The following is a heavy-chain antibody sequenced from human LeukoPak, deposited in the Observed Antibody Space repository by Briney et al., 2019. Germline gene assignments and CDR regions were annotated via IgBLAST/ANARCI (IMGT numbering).Heavy chain of an antibody. V-gene: IGHV4-39*01. Sequence: SETLSLTCTVSGGSISSSSYYWGWIRQPPGKGLEWVGSIYYSGSTYYNPSLKSRVTISVDTSKNQSSLKLSSVTAADTAVYYCARLREYDILTGYYNVHFDYWGQGTLVTVSS. CDR3: ARLREYDILTGYYNVHFDY. CDR2: IYYSGST. D-gene: IGHD3-9*01. J-gene: IGHJ4*02. CDR1: GGSISSSSYY.